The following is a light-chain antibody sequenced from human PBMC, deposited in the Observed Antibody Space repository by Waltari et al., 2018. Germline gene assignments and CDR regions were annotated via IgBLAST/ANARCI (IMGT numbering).Light chain of an antibody. CDR1: QSVNSY. CDR3: QQYGSSPPDT. V-gene: IGKV3-20*01. CDR2: GAS. J-gene: IGKJ4*01. Sequence: ETVLTQSPGTLPLSPGEGATLSCRASQSVNSYLAWYQQKPGQAPRPLIYGASTRATGIPDRFSGSGSGTDFTLTITRLEPEDFAVYYCQQYGSSPPDTFGGGTKVEIE.